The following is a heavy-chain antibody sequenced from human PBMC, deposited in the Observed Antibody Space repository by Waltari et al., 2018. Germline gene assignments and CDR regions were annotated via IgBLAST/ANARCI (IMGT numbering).Heavy chain of an antibody. CDR3: VRRSFGKCDS. V-gene: IGHV3-23*01. CDR2: IGGGGDST. D-gene: IGHD3-10*01. CDR1: GFIFSHYA. Sequence: EEQLLESGGGLVQPGGSLRLSCAASGFIFSHYAMTWVRQAPGKGLEWVAAIGGGGDSTAYADSVKGRFFVSRDNSESMAYPHMNGRRAEDAARYFWVRRSFGKCDSGGRGIQVIVSS. J-gene: IGHJ5*01.